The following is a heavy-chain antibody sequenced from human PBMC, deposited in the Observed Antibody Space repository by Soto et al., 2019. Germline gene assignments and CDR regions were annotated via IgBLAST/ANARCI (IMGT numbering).Heavy chain of an antibody. J-gene: IGHJ3*01. D-gene: IGHD6-19*01. Sequence: PGGSLRLSCAASGFTFSNSDMSWVRQAPGKGLEWVSYISRSGDSAYYADSVKGRFTVSRDNSKNTLFLQMNSLRNEDTAVYYCSFSSGSFDASDVWGQGTMVTVSS. CDR3: SFSSGSFDASDV. V-gene: IGHV3-23*01. CDR1: GFTFSNSD. CDR2: ISRSGDSA.